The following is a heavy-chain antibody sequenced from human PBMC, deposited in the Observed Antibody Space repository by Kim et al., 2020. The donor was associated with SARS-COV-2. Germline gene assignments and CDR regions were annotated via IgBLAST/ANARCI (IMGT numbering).Heavy chain of an antibody. CDR3: ARFRGMPV. J-gene: IGHJ4*02. Sequence: GRASSYAHSVTGRVTISRDNAKNTVYLQMNSLRAEDTAIYYWARFRGMPVWGQGAMVTVSP. CDR2: GRAS. D-gene: IGHD2-2*01. V-gene: IGHV3-74*01.